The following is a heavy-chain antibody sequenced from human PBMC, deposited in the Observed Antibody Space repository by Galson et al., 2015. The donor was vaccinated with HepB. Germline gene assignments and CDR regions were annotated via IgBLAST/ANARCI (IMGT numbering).Heavy chain of an antibody. J-gene: IGHJ4*02. CDR3: ARLGRHQPNLQNFDY. CDR2: IYPGDSDT. Sequence: QSGAEVKKPGESLNISCKTSGYTFINYWIAWVRQMPGKGLEYMGIIYPGDSDTQYSPSFQGQVTISADNSIGTAFLQWSSLKASDTAMYFCARLGRHQPNLQNFDYWGQGTLVTVSS. V-gene: IGHV5-51*03. CDR1: GYTFINYW. D-gene: IGHD1-1*01.